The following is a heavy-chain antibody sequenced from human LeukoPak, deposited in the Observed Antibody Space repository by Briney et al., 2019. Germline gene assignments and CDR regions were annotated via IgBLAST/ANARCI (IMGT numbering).Heavy chain of an antibody. CDR3: ARVHGSGIYYFDY. CDR1: GFTFSDYY. Sequence: PGGSLRLSCAASGFTFSDYYMSWIRQAPGKGLEWVSYITSNSGYTNYADSVKGRFTISRDNAKNSLYLQMNSLRAEDTAVYYCARVHGSGIYYFDYWGQGTLVTVSS. V-gene: IGHV3-11*05. CDR2: ITSNSGYT. D-gene: IGHD3-10*01. J-gene: IGHJ4*02.